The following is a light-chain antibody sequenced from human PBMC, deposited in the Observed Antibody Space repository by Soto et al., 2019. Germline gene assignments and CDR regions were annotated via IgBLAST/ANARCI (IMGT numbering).Light chain of an antibody. CDR1: SSDVGGYNY. J-gene: IGLJ2*01. CDR3: SSYAGSDNFVV. CDR2: DVS. Sequence: QSALTQPPSASGSPGQSVTISCTGTSSDVGGYNYVSWYQQHPGKAPKLMIYDVSKRPSGVPDRFSGSKSGHTASLTVSGLQAEDEANYYCSSYAGSDNFVVFGGGTKLTVL. V-gene: IGLV2-8*01.